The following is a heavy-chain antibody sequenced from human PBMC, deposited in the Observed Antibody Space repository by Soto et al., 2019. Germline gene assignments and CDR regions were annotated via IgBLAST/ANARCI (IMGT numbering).Heavy chain of an antibody. CDR3: TRDWTGNTCPCMDV. J-gene: IGHJ6*02. V-gene: IGHV3-23*01. D-gene: IGHD2-8*02. Sequence: EVQLLESGGGLVQPGGSLRLSCTASGFTFSTYAMTWVRQAPGKGLEWVATVSGSGGKTYYADSVRGRFTISRDNSKDTLYLQMNSLTAEDTATYYCTRDWTGNTCPCMDVWGQGTTVTVSS. CDR1: GFTFSTYA. CDR2: VSGSGGKT.